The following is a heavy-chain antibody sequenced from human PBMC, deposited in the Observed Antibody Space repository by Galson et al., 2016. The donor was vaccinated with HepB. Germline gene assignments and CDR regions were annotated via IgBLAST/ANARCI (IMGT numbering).Heavy chain of an antibody. CDR2: IGGNDDRT. CDR3: AKGGDYDN. Sequence: SLRLSCAASGFTFSDSAMHWVRQAPGKGLEWVSGIGGNDDRTYYADSVKGRFTISRDKSKNTLFLQMNSLRAEDTALYYCAKGGDYDNWGQGILVTVSS. CDR1: GFTFSDSA. J-gene: IGHJ4*02. V-gene: IGHV3-23*01. D-gene: IGHD1-26*01.